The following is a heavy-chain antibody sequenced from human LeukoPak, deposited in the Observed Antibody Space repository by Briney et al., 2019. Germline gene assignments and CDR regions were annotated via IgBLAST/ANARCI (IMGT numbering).Heavy chain of an antibody. V-gene: IGHV3-21*04. D-gene: IGHD1-26*01. J-gene: IGHJ4*02. CDR2: ISSSSSYI. CDR1: GFTFSSYS. Sequence: GGSLRLSCAASGFTFSSYSMNWVRQAPGKGLEWISSISSSSSYIYYADSVKGRFTISRDNAKNSLYLQMNSLRAEDTAVYYCAKDRSGSYYRYFDYWGQGTLVTVSS. CDR3: AKDRSGSYYRYFDY.